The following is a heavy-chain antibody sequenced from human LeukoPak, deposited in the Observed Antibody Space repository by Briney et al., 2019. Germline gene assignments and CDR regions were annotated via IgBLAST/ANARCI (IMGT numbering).Heavy chain of an antibody. CDR1: GFTLSTYW. CDR3: ARPYSSGWYGVFNY. CDR2: MKQDGNEE. D-gene: IGHD6-19*01. J-gene: IGHJ4*02. Sequence: PGGSLRLSCAVSGFTLSTYWMSWVRQAPGKGLEWVANMKQDGNEEYYVDSVKGRFTISRDNAKNSLYLQMNSLRAEDTAVYYCARPYSSGWYGVFNYWGQGTLVTVSS. V-gene: IGHV3-7*05.